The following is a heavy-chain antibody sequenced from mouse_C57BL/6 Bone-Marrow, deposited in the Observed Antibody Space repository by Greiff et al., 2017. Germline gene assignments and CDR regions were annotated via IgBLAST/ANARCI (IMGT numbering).Heavy chain of an antibody. J-gene: IGHJ2*01. Sequence: VKLQESGPELVKPGASVKLSCKASGYTFTSYDINWVKQRPGQGLEWIGWFYPRDGSTKYNEKFKGKATLTVDTSSSTAYMELHSLTSEDSAVYFCARSQGGPVPGDYWGQGTTLTVSS. CDR1: GYTFTSYD. CDR3: ARSQGGPVPGDY. V-gene: IGHV1-85*01. CDR2: FYPRDGST.